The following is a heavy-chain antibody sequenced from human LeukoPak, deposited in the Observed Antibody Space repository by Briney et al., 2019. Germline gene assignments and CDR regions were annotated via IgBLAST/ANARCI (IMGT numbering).Heavy chain of an antibody. Sequence: PGGSLRLSCAASGFTFSNYALSWVRQAPGKGLEWVSTIVGSGGSTSYTGSVKGRFTISRDNSKNTLSLQMDSLSAEDTAVYYCARLTGSLAGYFDFWGQGTLVTVSS. CDR2: IVGSGGST. CDR3: ARLTGSLAGYFDF. J-gene: IGHJ4*02. D-gene: IGHD1-1*01. CDR1: GFTFSNYA. V-gene: IGHV3-23*01.